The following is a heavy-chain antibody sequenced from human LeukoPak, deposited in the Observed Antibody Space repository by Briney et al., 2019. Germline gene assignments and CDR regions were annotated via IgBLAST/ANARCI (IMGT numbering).Heavy chain of an antibody. CDR2: ISSSSSYI. J-gene: IGHJ4*02. D-gene: IGHD6-19*01. Sequence: PGGSLRLSCTASGFTFSSYSMNWVRQAPGKGLEWVSSISSSSSYIYYADSVKGRFTISRDNAKNSLYLQMNSLRAEDTAVYYCARARWSSGWYVDYWGQGTLVTVSS. V-gene: IGHV3-21*01. CDR3: ARARWSSGWYVDY. CDR1: GFTFSSYS.